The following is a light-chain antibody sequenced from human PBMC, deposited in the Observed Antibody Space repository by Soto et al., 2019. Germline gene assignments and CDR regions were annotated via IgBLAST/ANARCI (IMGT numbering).Light chain of an antibody. CDR1: QGISSY. CDR3: QQFHTYPFG. V-gene: IGKV1-9*01. Sequence: DIQLTQSPSFLSASLGDRVTITCRASQGISSYLAWYQQKPGKAPNLLIYDASTLQSGVPSRFSGSGSGTEFTLTISSLQPEDFATYNCQQFHTYPFGFGQGTRLEIK. J-gene: IGKJ5*01. CDR2: DAS.